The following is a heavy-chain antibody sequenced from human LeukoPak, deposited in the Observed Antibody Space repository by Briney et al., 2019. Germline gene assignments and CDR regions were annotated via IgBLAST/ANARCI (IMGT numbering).Heavy chain of an antibody. J-gene: IGHJ1*01. CDR2: SSASGDSP. D-gene: IGHD3-10*01. Sequence: GGSLRLSCTVSGFTFNNYAMSWVRQAPGKGLEWVSASSASGDSPYYADSVKGRFTISRDNSKNTLDLQMNSLRVEDTAVYYCAKGVYGSGSYREYFEQWGQGTLVTVSS. CDR3: AKGVYGSGSYREYFEQ. V-gene: IGHV3-23*01. CDR1: GFTFNNYA.